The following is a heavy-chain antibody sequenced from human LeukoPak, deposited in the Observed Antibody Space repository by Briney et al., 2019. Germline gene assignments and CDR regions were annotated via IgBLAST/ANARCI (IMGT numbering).Heavy chain of an antibody. D-gene: IGHD5-24*01. CDR1: GGSISSYY. Sequence: PSETLSLTCTVSGGSISSYYWSWIRQPPGKGLEWIGYIYYSGSTNCNPSLKSRVTISVDTSKNQFSLKLSSVTAADTAVYYCAIRRDGYNYDYWGQGTLVTVSS. J-gene: IGHJ4*02. CDR2: IYYSGST. CDR3: AIRRDGYNYDY. V-gene: IGHV4-59*08.